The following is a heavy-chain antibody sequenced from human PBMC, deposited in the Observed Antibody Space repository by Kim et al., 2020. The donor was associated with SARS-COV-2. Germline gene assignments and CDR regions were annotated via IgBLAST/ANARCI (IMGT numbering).Heavy chain of an antibody. CDR3: AIIDNGVDV. J-gene: IGHJ6*02. D-gene: IGHD1-26*01. Sequence: GIQKSYMDSVKGRFTISRDIAKTSLSLQMDSLRVEDTAIYYCAIIDNGVDVWGQGTTVIVSS. CDR2: GIQK. V-gene: IGHV3-7*03.